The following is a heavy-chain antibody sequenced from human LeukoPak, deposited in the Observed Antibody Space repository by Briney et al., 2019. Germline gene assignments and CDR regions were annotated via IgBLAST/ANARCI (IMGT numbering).Heavy chain of an antibody. CDR3: ARMVGAAVVGAFDI. V-gene: IGHV4-39*07. CDR1: GGSISSSSYY. Sequence: SETLSLTCTVSGGSISSSSYYWGWIRQPPGKGLEWIGSIYYSGSTYYNPSLKSRVTISVDTSKNQFSLKLSSVTAADTAVYYCARMVGAAVVGAFDIWGQGTMVTVSS. D-gene: IGHD2-15*01. J-gene: IGHJ3*02. CDR2: IYYSGST.